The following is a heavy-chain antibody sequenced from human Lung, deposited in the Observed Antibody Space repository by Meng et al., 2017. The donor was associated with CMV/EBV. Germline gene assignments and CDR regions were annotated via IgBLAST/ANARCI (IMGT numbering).Heavy chain of an antibody. D-gene: IGHD4-17*01. J-gene: IGHJ4*02. CDR1: GFTFSRYW. CDR3: ARERFDYGDYGLDY. Sequence: GVSXRLXCAASGFTFSRYWMHWARQAPGKGLVWVSRINNDESRKTYADSVKGRFTISRDSAKNTLYLQMNSLRAEDTAVYYCARERFDYGDYGLDYWGQGTLVTVSS. V-gene: IGHV3-74*01. CDR2: INNDESRK.